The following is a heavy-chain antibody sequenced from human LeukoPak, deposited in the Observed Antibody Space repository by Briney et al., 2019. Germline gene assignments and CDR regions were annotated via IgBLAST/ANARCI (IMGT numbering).Heavy chain of an antibody. CDR3: AKDFPPYYDILTGYYPGWFDP. CDR1: GFTFSSYG. Sequence: GGSLRLSCAASGFTFSSYGMHWVRQAPGQGLEWVAVIWYDGSNKYYADSVKGRFTISRDNSKNTLYLQMNSLRAEDTAVYYCAKDFPPYYDILTGYYPGWFDPWGQGTLVTVSS. D-gene: IGHD3-9*01. V-gene: IGHV3-33*06. J-gene: IGHJ5*02. CDR2: IWYDGSNK.